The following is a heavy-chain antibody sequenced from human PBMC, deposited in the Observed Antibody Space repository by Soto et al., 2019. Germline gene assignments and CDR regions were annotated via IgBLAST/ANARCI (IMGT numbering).Heavy chain of an antibody. CDR2: IYYSGSA. CDR1: GGSISSSTYY. J-gene: IGHJ6*02. D-gene: IGHD4-17*01. CDR3: ARHGVDYGDYASYYYYGMDV. V-gene: IGHV4-39*01. Sequence: QLRLQESGPGLVKPSETLSLTCTVSGGSISSSTYYWGWIRQPPGKGLEWIGMIYYSGSAYYNPSLKSRVTISIDTSKNQFSLRLSSVTAADTAVYYCARHGVDYGDYASYYYYGMDVWGRGTTVTVSS.